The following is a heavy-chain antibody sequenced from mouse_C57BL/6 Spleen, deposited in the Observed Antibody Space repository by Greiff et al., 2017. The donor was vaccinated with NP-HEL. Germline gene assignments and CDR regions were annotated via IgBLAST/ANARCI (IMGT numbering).Heavy chain of an antibody. D-gene: IGHD2-4*01. CDR3: ARSRDYDGYAMDY. CDR2: IHPNSGST. J-gene: IGHJ4*01. V-gene: IGHV1-64*01. CDR1: GYTFTSYW. Sequence: VQLQQPGAELVKPGASVKLSCKASGYTFTSYWMHWVKQRPGQGLEWIGMIHPNSGSTNYNEKFKSKATLTVDKSSSTAYMQLSSLTSEDSAVYYCARSRDYDGYAMDYWGQGTSVTVSS.